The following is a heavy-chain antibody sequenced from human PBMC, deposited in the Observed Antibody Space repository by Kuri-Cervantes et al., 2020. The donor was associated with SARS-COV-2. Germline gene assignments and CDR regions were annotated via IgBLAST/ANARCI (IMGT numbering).Heavy chain of an antibody. D-gene: IGHD6-13*01. CDR1: GFTFSNAW. CDR2: ISSSSSTI. Sequence: GESLKISCAASGFTFSNAWMSWVRQAPGKGLEWVSYISSSSSTIYYADSVKGRFTISRHNAKNSLYLQMNSRRAEDTAVYYCARCPSSSWYSDAFDIWGQGTMVTVSS. J-gene: IGHJ3*02. V-gene: IGHV3-48*01. CDR3: ARCPSSSWYSDAFDI.